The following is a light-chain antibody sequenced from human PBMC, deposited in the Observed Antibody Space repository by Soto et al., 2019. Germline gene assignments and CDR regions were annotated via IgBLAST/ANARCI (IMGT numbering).Light chain of an antibody. CDR2: GAS. J-gene: IGKJ1*01. CDR1: QDVASTY. Sequence: IVLTQSPDTLSLSPGERATLACRASQDVASTYLAWYQQNPGQAPRLLIYGASGRAAGVAERFSGSGSGTQFTLTISRLEPEDFAVYYCQYYDTSRTFAQGTKVDI. V-gene: IGKV3-20*01. CDR3: QYYDTSRT.